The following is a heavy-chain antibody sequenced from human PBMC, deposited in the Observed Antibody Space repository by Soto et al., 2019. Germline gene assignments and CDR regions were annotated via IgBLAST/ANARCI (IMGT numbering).Heavy chain of an antibody. CDR2: ISYDGSNK. CDR1: GFTFSSYG. V-gene: IGHV3-30*18. Sequence: PGRSLRLSCAASGFTFSSYGMHWVRQAPGKGLEWVAVISYDGSNKYYADSVKGRFTISRDNSKNTLYLQMNSLRAEDTAVYYCAKDLIPLEDYGMDVWGQGTTVTVSS. J-gene: IGHJ6*02. D-gene: IGHD3-16*01. CDR3: AKDLIPLEDYGMDV.